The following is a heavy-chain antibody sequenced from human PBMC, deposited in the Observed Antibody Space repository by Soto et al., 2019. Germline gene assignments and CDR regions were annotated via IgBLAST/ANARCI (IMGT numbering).Heavy chain of an antibody. CDR2: IIPILGIA. V-gene: IGHV1-69*02. CDR3: ARGSGGGDYGVSEPIYY. D-gene: IGHD4-17*01. CDR1: GGTFSSYT. J-gene: IGHJ4*02. Sequence: ASVKVSCKASGGTFSSYTISWVRQAPGQGLEWMGRIIPILGIANYAQKFQGRVTITADKSTSTAYMELSSLRSEDTAVYYCARGSGGGDYGVSEPIYYWGQGTLVTVSS.